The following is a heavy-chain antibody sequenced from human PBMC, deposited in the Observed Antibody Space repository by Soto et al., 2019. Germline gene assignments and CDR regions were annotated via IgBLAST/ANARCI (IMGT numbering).Heavy chain of an antibody. CDR3: ARVDRFSYRITMVRGVWGV. CDR2: INHSGST. D-gene: IGHD3-10*01. Sequence: SETLSLTCAVYGGSFSGYYWSWIRQPPGKGLEWIGEINHSGSTNYNPSLKSRVTISVDTSKNQFSLKLSSVTAADTAVYYCARVDRFSYRITMVRGVWGVWGKGTKVTVSS. CDR1: GGSFSGYY. V-gene: IGHV4-34*01. J-gene: IGHJ6*04.